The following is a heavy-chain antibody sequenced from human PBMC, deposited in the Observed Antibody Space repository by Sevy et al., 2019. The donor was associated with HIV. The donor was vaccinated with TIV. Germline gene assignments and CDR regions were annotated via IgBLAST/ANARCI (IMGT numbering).Heavy chain of an antibody. CDR3: TTDSSGYYYGDAFDI. CDR1: GFTFSNAW. D-gene: IGHD3-22*01. V-gene: IGHV3-15*01. CDR2: IKSKTDGGTT. Sequence: GGSLRLSCAASGFTFSNAWMSWVRQAPGKGLERVGRIKSKTDGGTTDYAAPVKGRFTISRDDSKNTLYLQMNSLKTEDTAVYYCTTDSSGYYYGDAFDIWGQGTMVTVSS. J-gene: IGHJ3*02.